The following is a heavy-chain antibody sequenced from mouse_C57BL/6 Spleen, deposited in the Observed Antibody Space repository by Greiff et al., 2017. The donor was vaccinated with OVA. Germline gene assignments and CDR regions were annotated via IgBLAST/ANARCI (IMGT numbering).Heavy chain of an antibody. V-gene: IGHV5-17*01. CDR1: GFTFSDYG. Sequence: EVMLVESGGGLVKPGGSLKLSCAASGFTFSDYGMHWVRQAPEKGLEWVAYISSGSSTIYYADTVKGRFTISRDNAKNTLFLQMTSLRSEDTAMYYCAKVYGNYDAMDYWGQGTSVTVSS. D-gene: IGHD2-1*01. J-gene: IGHJ4*01. CDR2: ISSGSSTI. CDR3: AKVYGNYDAMDY.